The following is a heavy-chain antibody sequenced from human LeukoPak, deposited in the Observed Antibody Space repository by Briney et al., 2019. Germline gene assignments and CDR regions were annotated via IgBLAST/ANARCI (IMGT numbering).Heavy chain of an antibody. J-gene: IGHJ3*02. Sequence: TSETLSLTCTVSGGSISSYYWSWIRQPPGKGLEWIGYIYYSGSTNYNPSLKSRVTISVDTSENQFSLKLSSVTAADTAVYYCARGIAAAGKKSIAFDIWGQGTMVTVSS. D-gene: IGHD6-13*01. CDR3: ARGIAAAGKKSIAFDI. CDR1: GGSISSYY. CDR2: IYYSGST. V-gene: IGHV4-59*08.